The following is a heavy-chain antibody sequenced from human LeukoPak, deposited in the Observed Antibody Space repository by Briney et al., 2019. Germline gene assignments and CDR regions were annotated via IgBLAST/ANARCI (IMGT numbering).Heavy chain of an antibody. CDR2: IYPDDSDA. CDR3: ARRQTWNYDS. D-gene: IGHD1-7*01. CDR1: GYSFNTYW. V-gene: IGHV5-51*01. Sequence: GEFLKISCKGSGYSFNTYWIAWVRQVPGKGLEWMGIIYPDDSDARYSPSFQGHVNISVGKSISTTYLQWSSLQASDTAMYYCARRQTWNYDSWGQGTLVTVSS. J-gene: IGHJ5*01.